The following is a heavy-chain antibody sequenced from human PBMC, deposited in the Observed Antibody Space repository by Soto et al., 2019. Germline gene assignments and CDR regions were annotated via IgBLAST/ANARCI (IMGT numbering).Heavy chain of an antibody. Sequence: HVQLVQSGGELKKPGASVKVSCNTSGYTFNTYFLTWVRQAPGQGLEWMGWISPHNGNTNYAEKFQGRVTMTADTITTTADMELRKLRIDATAVYYCARDTGNSFDYWGQGTPVTVSS. V-gene: IGHV1-18*01. CDR3: ARDTGNSFDY. CDR1: GYTFNTYF. CDR2: ISPHNGNT. J-gene: IGHJ4*02.